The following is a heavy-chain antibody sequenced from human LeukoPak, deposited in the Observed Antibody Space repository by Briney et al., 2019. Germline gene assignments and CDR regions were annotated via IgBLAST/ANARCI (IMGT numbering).Heavy chain of an antibody. CDR2: ISYDGSNK. D-gene: IGHD4-17*01. CDR3: AKDMATVTTCADY. V-gene: IGHV3-30*18. Sequence: GRSLRLSCAASGFTFSSYGMHWVRQAPGKGLEWVAVISYDGSNKYYADSVKGRFTISRDNSKNTPYLQMNSLRAEDTAVYYCAKDMATVTTCADYWGQGTLVTVSS. CDR1: GFTFSSYG. J-gene: IGHJ4*02.